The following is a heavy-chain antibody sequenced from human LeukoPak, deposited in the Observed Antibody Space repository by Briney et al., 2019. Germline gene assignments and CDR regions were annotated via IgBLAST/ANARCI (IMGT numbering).Heavy chain of an antibody. CDR2: IKPDGTEK. CDR1: GFVFSNYW. V-gene: IGHV3-7*01. D-gene: IGHD2-2*01. CDR3: ARVGSSDAFDI. J-gene: IGHJ3*02. Sequence: GGSLRLSCAASGFVFSNYWMSWVRQAPGKGLEWVANIKPDGTEKYYVDSLKGRFTISRDNAKNSLYLQMNSLRAEDTAVYYCARVGSSDAFDIWGQGTMVTVSS.